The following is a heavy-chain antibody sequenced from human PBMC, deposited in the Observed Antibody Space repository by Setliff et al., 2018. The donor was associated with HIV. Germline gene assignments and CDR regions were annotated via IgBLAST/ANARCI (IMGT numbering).Heavy chain of an antibody. J-gene: IGHJ5*02. CDR3: ARRDFWSGYHNWFDP. CDR2: IYYSGST. V-gene: IGHV4-39*01. Sequence: SETLSLTCTVSGGSISSSSNYWGWIRQPPGKGLEWIGNIYYSGSTYYNPSLKSRVTISVDMSKNQFSLRLTSVTAADTAMYYCARRDFWSGYHNWFDPWGQGTLVTVSS. D-gene: IGHD3-3*01. CDR1: GGSISSSSNY.